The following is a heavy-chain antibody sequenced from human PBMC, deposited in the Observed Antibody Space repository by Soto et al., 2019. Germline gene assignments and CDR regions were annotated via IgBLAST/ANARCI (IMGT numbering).Heavy chain of an antibody. CDR2: INHSGSA. CDR1: GESFSGYI. Sequence: SETLSLTCAVYGESFSGYIWTWLPQTPRKGLQWIGQINHSGSAYYNPSLKSRVTISVHTSNSLFSLELSSVTAADTAVYFCARGLITGSHYSGGWYYFDSWGQGTQVTVS. D-gene: IGHD6-19*01. J-gene: IGHJ4*02. CDR3: ARGLITGSHYSGGWYYFDS. V-gene: IGHV4-34*01.